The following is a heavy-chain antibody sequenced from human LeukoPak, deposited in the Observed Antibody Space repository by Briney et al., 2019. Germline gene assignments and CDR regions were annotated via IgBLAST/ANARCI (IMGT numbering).Heavy chain of an antibody. Sequence: AGGSLRLSCAASGFTFSNNGMHWVRQAPGKGLEWVAAIWYDGSNKYYGDSVKGRFTISRDNSKNTLYLQMNSLRAEDTAAYYWARAGYGDPHFDFWGQGPLVTVSS. CDR3: ARAGYGDPHFDF. CDR2: IWYDGSNK. CDR1: GFTFSNNG. V-gene: IGHV3-33*01. J-gene: IGHJ4*02. D-gene: IGHD4-17*01.